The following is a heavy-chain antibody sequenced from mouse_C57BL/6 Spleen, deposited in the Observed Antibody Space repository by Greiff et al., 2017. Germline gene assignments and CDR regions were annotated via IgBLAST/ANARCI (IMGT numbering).Heavy chain of an antibody. CDR1: GFNIKDYY. V-gene: IGHV14-2*01. CDR2: IDPEDGET. CDR3: VAYYSNYVPAMDY. J-gene: IGHJ4*01. Sequence: VQLQQSGAELVKPGASVKLSCTASGFNIKDYYMHWVKQRTEQGLEWIGRIDPEDGETTYAPKFQGKATITADTSSNTAYLQLSSLTSEDTAVYYCVAYYSNYVPAMDYWGQGTSVTVSS. D-gene: IGHD2-5*01.